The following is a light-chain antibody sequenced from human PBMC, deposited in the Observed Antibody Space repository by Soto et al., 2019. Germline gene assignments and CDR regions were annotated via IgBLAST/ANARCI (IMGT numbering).Light chain of an antibody. J-gene: IGLJ1*01. Sequence: QSALTQPRSVSGSPGQSVTISCTGTSCDVGGYNYVSWYQQHPGKVPKLMIYDVSKRPSVVPDRFSGSKSGDTASLTISGLQAEDEADFYCCSYAGNYSYVFGTGTKVTVL. CDR2: DVS. CDR3: CSYAGNYSYV. CDR1: SCDVGGYNY. V-gene: IGLV2-11*01.